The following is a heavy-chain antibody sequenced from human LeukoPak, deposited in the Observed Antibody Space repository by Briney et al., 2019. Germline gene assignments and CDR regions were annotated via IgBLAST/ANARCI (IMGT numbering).Heavy chain of an antibody. CDR1: GYTFTSYG. CDR3: AKDRVGRWLQSTRPFVDY. D-gene: IGHD5-24*01. V-gene: IGHV1-2*02. CDR2: INPNSGGT. Sequence: ASVKVSCKASGYTFTSYGISWVRQAPGQGLEWMGWINPNSGGTNYAQKFQGRVTMTRDTSISTAYMELSRLRSDDTAVYYCAKDRVGRWLQSTRPFVDYWGQGTLVTVSS. J-gene: IGHJ4*02.